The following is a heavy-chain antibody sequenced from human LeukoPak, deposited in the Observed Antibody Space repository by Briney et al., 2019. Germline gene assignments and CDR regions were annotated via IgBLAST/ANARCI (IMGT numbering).Heavy chain of an antibody. J-gene: IGHJ4*02. V-gene: IGHV3-7*01. CDR2: IDQDGSEQ. CDR3: SNGIYSSSY. CDR1: GFTVSSNY. Sequence: GGSLRLSCAASGFTVSSNYMSWVRQAPGKGLEWVANIDQDGSEQYYLDSVEGRFTISRDNAKNSLYLQMDNLRAEDTAVYYCSNGIYSSSYWGRGTLVTVSS. D-gene: IGHD6-6*01.